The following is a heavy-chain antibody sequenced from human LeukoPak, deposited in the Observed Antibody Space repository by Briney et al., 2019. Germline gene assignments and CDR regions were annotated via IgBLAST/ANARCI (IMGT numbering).Heavy chain of an antibody. CDR3: ARDRAMVRGVIITFPPDY. CDR1: GYTFTSYG. V-gene: IGHV1-18*04. CDR2: ISAYNDNT. J-gene: IGHJ4*02. Sequence: ASVKVSCKASGYTFTSYGISWVRQAPGQGLEWMGWISAYNDNTNYAQKLQGRVTMTTDTSTSTAYMELRSLRSDDTAVYYCARDRAMVRGVIITFPPDYWGQGTLVTVSS. D-gene: IGHD3-10*01.